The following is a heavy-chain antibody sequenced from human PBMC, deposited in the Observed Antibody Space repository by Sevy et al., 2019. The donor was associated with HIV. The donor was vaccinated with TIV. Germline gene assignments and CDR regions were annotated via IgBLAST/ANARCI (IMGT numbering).Heavy chain of an antibody. CDR3: ARGRGWADAFDI. CDR1: GFTFSSYG. J-gene: IGHJ3*02. V-gene: IGHV3-30*03. Sequence: GGSLRLSCAASGFTFSSYGMHWVRQAPGKGLEWVAVISYDGSNKYYADSVKGRLTISRDNSKNTLYLQMNSLRAEDTAVYYCARGRGWADAFDIWGQGTMVTVSS. D-gene: IGHD6-19*01. CDR2: ISYDGSNK.